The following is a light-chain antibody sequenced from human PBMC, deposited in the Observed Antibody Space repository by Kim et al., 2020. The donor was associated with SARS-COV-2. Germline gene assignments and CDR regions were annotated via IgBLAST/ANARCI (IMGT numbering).Light chain of an antibody. J-gene: IGLJ1*01. V-gene: IGLV3-21*04. CDR1: NIGSKS. CDR3: QVWDGSSDHYV. CDR2: YDS. Sequence: APGKTAKMTCGGNNIGSKSVHWYQQKPGQAPVLVIYYDSDRPSGIPERFSGSNSENGATLTISRVEAGDEADYYCQVWDGSSDHYVFGSGTKVTVL.